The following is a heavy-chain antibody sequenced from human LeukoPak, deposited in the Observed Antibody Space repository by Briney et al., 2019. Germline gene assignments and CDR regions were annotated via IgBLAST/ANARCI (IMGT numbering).Heavy chain of an antibody. CDR3: ARGWDYCTNGVCSSNWFDP. J-gene: IGHJ5*02. CDR1: GYTFTGYY. V-gene: IGHV1-2*02. Sequence: ASVKVSCKASGYTFTGYYMHWVRQAPGPRLEGMGWINPNSGSTNYAQKFQGRVTMTRDTSISTAYMELSRLRSDDTAVYYCARGWDYCTNGVCSSNWFDPWGQGTLVTVSS. CDR2: INPNSGST. D-gene: IGHD2-8*01.